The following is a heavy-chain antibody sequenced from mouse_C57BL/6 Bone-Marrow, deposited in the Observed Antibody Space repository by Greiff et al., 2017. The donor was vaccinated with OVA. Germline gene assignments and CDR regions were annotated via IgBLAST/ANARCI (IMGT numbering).Heavy chain of an antibody. D-gene: IGHD1-1*01. CDR1: GYSFTDYN. CDR3: AFYYGSSYRYFDV. V-gene: IGHV1-39*01. CDR2: INPNYGTT. Sequence: QLQQSGPELVKPGASVKISCKASGYSFTDYNMNWVKQSNGKSLEWIGVINPNYGTTSYNQKFKGKATLTVDQSSSTAYMQPNSLTSEDSAVYYCAFYYGSSYRYFDVWGTGTTVTVSS. J-gene: IGHJ1*03.